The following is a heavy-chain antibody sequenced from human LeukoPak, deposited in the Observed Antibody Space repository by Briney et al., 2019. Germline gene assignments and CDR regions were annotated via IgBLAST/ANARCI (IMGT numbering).Heavy chain of an antibody. D-gene: IGHD2-15*01. CDR3: ARDLRYCSGGSCKGFDY. J-gene: IGHJ4*02. Sequence: GGSLRLSCAASGSTFSSYSMNWVRQAPGKGLEWVSSISSSSSYIYYADSVKGRFTISRDNAKNSLYLQMNSLRAEDTAVYYCARDLRYCSGGSCKGFDYWGQGTLVTVSS. V-gene: IGHV3-21*01. CDR1: GSTFSSYS. CDR2: ISSSSSYI.